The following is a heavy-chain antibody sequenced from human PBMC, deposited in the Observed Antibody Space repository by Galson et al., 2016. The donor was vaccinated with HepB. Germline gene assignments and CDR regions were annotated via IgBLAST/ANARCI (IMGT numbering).Heavy chain of an antibody. CDR3: ARRGAFDV. CDR2: INRFSSTK. Sequence: SLRLSCAASGFTFSTYSMNWVRQAPGKGLEWVSYINRFSSTKYYADSVKGRFTISRDNAKNSVYLQLNSLRDEDTAIYYCARRGAFDVWGQGTTVTVAS. J-gene: IGHJ6*02. D-gene: IGHD1-26*01. V-gene: IGHV3-48*02. CDR1: GFTFSTYS.